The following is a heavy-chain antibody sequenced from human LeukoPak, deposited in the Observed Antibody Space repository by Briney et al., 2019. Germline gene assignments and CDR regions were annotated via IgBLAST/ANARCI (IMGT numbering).Heavy chain of an antibody. J-gene: IGHJ4*02. V-gene: IGHV4-38-2*01. Sequence: SETLSLTCAVSGYSISSAYYWGWIRQPPGKGLVWIGTVYHSGTYYNPSLKSRVTISVDTSKNQFSLNLTSVTAADTALYYCARLTYSYDSSGYYYFDYWGQGTLVTVSS. CDR2: VYHSGT. CDR1: GYSISSAYY. D-gene: IGHD3-22*01. CDR3: ARLTYSYDSSGYYYFDY.